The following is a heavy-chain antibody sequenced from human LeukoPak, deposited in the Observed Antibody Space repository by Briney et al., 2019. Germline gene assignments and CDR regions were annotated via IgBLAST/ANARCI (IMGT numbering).Heavy chain of an antibody. Sequence: GGSLRLSCAASGFTFSDYYMSWIRQAPGKGLEWVSYISSSGSTIYYADSVKGRFTISRDNAKNSLYLQMNSLRAEDTALYYCARHPGYSYGYSWFDPWGQGTLVTVSS. J-gene: IGHJ5*02. CDR1: GFTFSDYY. D-gene: IGHD5-18*01. V-gene: IGHV3-11*01. CDR2: ISSSGSTI. CDR3: ARHPGYSYGYSWFDP.